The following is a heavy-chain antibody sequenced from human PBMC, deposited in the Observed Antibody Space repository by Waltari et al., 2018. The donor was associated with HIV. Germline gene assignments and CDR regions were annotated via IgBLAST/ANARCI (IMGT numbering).Heavy chain of an antibody. CDR3: ATGYCSGGSCYGPPLVDY. D-gene: IGHD2-15*01. CDR2: VDPEDGET. Sequence: EVQLVQSGAEVKKPGATVKISCKVSGYTFTDYYMHWVQQAPGKGLEWMGLVDPEDGETINAEKCQGRVTITADTSTDTAYMELSSLGSEDTAVYYCATGYCSGGSCYGPPLVDYWGQGTLVTVSS. J-gene: IGHJ4*02. CDR1: GYTFTDYY. V-gene: IGHV1-69-2*01.